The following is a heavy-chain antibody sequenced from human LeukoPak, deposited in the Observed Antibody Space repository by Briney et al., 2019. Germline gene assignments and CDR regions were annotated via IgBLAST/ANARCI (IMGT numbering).Heavy chain of an antibody. CDR3: ARALVYYDFWSGLGSSSYYYYGMDV. D-gene: IGHD3-3*01. CDR2: MNPNSGNT. V-gene: IGHV1-8*01. Sequence: GASVKVSCKASGYTFTSYDINWVRQATGQGLEWMEWMNPNSGNTGYAQKFQGRVTMTRNTSISTAYMELSSLRSEDTAVYYCARALVYYDFWSGLGSSSYYYYGMDVWGQGTTVTVSS. CDR1: GYTFTSYD. J-gene: IGHJ6*02.